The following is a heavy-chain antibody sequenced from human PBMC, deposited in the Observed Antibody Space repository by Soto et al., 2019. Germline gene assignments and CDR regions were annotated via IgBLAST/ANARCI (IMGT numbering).Heavy chain of an antibody. Sequence: EVQLLESGGGLVQPGGSLRLSCTASGFTFSDHAMTWVRQAPGKGLEWLSGISGGGSGAYYADSVKGRFTVSRANSNNXXXXXXXXXXXXXXXXXXCAIXLWWYTHWGQGTLVTVSS. CDR2: ISGGGSGA. V-gene: IGHV3-23*01. CDR3: AIXLWWYTH. CDR1: GFTFSDHA. J-gene: IGHJ4*02. D-gene: IGHD2-15*01.